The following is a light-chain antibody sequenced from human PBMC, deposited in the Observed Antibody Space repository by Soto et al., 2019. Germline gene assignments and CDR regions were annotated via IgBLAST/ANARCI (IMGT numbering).Light chain of an antibody. CDR1: QGIISR. V-gene: IGKV1-27*01. Sequence: DIQMTQSPASLSASVGDRVTLTCRASQGIISRLAWYQQTPGKAPRLLIYGASTRPKGVPSRFRGSGSGTHFTLTISSLQPEDVAPYYCQNHYHALLTLGQGTQLEIK. CDR3: QNHYHALLT. J-gene: IGKJ5*01. CDR2: GAS.